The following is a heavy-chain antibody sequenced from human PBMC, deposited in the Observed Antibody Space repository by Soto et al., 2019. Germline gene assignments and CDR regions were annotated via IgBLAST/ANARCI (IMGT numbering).Heavy chain of an antibody. D-gene: IGHD1-1*01. J-gene: IGHJ6*03. V-gene: IGHV4-4*02. CDR1: GGSISSNNW. Sequence: QVQLRESGPGLVKPSGTLSLTCGVSGGSISSNNWWTWVRQSPGKRPEWLGEIYHGGSSNYNRSLKSRLTISGDDSKNQISLTLTSVTAADTAVYFCARTSYSWNAGNYIDVWGKGTAVTVSS. CDR3: ARTSYSWNAGNYIDV. CDR2: IYHGGSS.